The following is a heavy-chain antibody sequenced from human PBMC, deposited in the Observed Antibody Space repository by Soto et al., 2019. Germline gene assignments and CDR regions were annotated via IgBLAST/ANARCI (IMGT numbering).Heavy chain of an antibody. V-gene: IGHV3-48*02. Sequence: EVQLVESGGGLVQPGGSLILSCAASGFTFSNYNMNWVRQAPGKGLEWLSYISSSSSGISYADSVKGRFTISRDNAKNSLYLQMNSLRDEDTAVYYCANSGGYYMGYWGRGTLVTVSS. CDR1: GFTFSNYN. J-gene: IGHJ4*02. D-gene: IGHD1-26*01. CDR3: ANSGGYYMGY. CDR2: ISSSSSGI.